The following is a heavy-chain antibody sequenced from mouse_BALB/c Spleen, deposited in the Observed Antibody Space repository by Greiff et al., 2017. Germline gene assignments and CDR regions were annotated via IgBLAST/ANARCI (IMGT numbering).Heavy chain of an antibody. CDR3: VRYGKGDY. V-gene: IGHV2-9-2*01. J-gene: IGHJ2*01. CDR2: IWTGGGT. D-gene: IGHD2-1*01. Sequence: VQLVESGPGLVAPSQSLSITCTVSGFSLTSYDISWIRQPPGKGLEWLGVIWTGGGTNYNSAFMSRLSISKDNSKSQVFLKMNSLQTDDTAIYYCVRYGKGDYWGQGTTLTVSS. CDR1: GFSLTSYD.